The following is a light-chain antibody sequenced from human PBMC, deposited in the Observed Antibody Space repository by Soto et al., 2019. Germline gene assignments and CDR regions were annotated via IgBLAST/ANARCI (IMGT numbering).Light chain of an antibody. CDR1: QSVSSSY. CDR2: DAS. CDR3: QQYGSSPVT. J-gene: IGKJ5*01. V-gene: IGKV3D-20*01. Sequence: EIVLTQSPVTLSLSPGERGTLSCGASQSVSSSYLAWYQQKPGLAPRLLIYDASSRATGTPDRFSGSGSGTDFTLTSSRLEPEDVAVYYCQQYGSSPVTFGQGTRLEIK.